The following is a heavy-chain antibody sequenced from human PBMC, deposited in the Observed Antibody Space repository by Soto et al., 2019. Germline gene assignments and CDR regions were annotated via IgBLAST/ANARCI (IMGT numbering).Heavy chain of an antibody. V-gene: IGHV5-51*01. D-gene: IGHD6-13*01. CDR1: GYSFTSYW. Sequence: GESLKISCKGSGYSFTSYWIGWVRQMPGKGLEWMGIIYPGDSDTRYSPSFQGHVTISADKSISTAYLQWSSLKASDTAMYYCARQPLAGPDYYYYYGIDVWGQGTTVTVSS. J-gene: IGHJ6*02. CDR2: IYPGDSDT. CDR3: ARQPLAGPDYYYYYGIDV.